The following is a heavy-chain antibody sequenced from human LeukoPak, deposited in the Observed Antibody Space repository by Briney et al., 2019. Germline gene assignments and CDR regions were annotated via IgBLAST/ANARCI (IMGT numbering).Heavy chain of an antibody. Sequence: SETLSLTCTVSGGSISSYYWSWIRQPPGKGLEWIGYIYYSGSTNYNPSLESRVTISVDTSKNQFSLKLSSVTAADTAVYYCARGVSFWSGSAKIYYYGMDVWGQGTTVTVSS. CDR1: GGSISSYY. V-gene: IGHV4-59*12. D-gene: IGHD3-3*01. J-gene: IGHJ6*02. CDR3: ARGVSFWSGSAKIYYYGMDV. CDR2: IYYSGST.